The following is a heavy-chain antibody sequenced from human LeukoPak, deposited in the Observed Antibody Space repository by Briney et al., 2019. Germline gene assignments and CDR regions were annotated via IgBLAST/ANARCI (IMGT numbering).Heavy chain of an antibody. CDR1: GFTFSSYW. D-gene: IGHD3-3*01. V-gene: IGHV3-74*01. CDR2: INSDGSST. Sequence: GGSLRLSCAASGFTFSSYWMHWVRQAPGKGLVWVSRINSDGSSTSYADSVRGRFTISRDNAKNTLYLQMNSLRAEDTAAYYCARDPRTPYTIFGVVIIGHDAFDIWGQGTMVTVSS. CDR3: ARDPRTPYTIFGVVIIGHDAFDI. J-gene: IGHJ3*02.